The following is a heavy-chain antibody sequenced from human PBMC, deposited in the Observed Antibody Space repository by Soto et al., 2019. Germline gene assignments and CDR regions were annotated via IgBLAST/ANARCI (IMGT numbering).Heavy chain of an antibody. CDR1: AYTLTTYY. D-gene: IGHD6-6*01. CDR2: INPSGDST. CDR3: GKRSSSSTFDY. V-gene: IGHV1-46*01. J-gene: IGHJ4*02. Sequence: ASVKVSCKAAAYTLTTYYVHWVRQAPGQGLEWMGVINPSGDSTNYAQKFQGRVTMTRDTSRNTVYMELSSLRAEDTAVYYCGKRSSSSTFDYWGQGTLVTVSS.